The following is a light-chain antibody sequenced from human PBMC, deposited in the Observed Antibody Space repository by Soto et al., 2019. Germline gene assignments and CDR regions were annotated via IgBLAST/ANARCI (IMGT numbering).Light chain of an antibody. Sequence: QSALTQPASVSGSPGQSITISCTGTSSDVGGYNYVSWYQQHPGKAPKLMIYEVSNRPSGVSNRFSGSKSGNTASLTISGLQAEDEADYYCSSYTSSSTLSVFGSGTKVIVL. CDR1: SSDVGGYNY. CDR2: EVS. V-gene: IGLV2-14*01. CDR3: SSYTSSSTLSV. J-gene: IGLJ1*01.